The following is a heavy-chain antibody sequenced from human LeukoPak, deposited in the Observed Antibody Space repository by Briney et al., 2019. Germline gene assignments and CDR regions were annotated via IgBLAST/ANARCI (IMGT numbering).Heavy chain of an antibody. Sequence: GGSLRLSCAASGFTFSSYSMNWVRQAPGKGLEWVSYISSSSSTIYYADSVKGRFTISRDNAKNSLYLQMNSLRVEDTAVYYCASIPDYYYGMDVWGQGTTVTVSS. J-gene: IGHJ6*02. CDR1: GFTFSSYS. CDR3: ASIPDYYYGMDV. V-gene: IGHV3-48*04. CDR2: ISSSSSTI.